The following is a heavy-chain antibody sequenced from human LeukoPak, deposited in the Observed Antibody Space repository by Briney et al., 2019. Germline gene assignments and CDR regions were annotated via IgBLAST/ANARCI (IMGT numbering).Heavy chain of an antibody. CDR2: IYTSGST. D-gene: IGHD6-6*01. Sequence: PSETLSLTCTVSGGSISSYYWSWIRQPAGKGLEWIGRIYTSGSTNYNPSLKSRVTMSVDTSKNQFSLKLSSATAADTAVYYCARVPSSIAVPYFDYWGQGTLVTVSS. CDR1: GGSISSYY. J-gene: IGHJ4*02. CDR3: ARVPSSIAVPYFDY. V-gene: IGHV4-4*07.